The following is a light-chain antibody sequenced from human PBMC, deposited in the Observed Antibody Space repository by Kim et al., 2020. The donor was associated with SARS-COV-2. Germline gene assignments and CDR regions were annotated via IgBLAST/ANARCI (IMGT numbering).Light chain of an antibody. J-gene: IGLJ3*02. CDR1: SGYSNYK. CDR3: GADHGSGSNFVWV. CDR2: VGTGGIVG. Sequence: CTRSSGYSNYKVDWYQQRPGKGPRFVMRVGTGGIVGSKGDGIPERFSVLGSGLNRYLTIKNIQEEGESDYHCGADHGSGSNFVWVFGGGTKLTVL. V-gene: IGLV9-49*01.